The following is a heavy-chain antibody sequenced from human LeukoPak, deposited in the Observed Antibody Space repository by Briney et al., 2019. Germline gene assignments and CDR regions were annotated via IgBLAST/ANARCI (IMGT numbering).Heavy chain of an antibody. V-gene: IGHV4-4*07. CDR1: GGSISSYY. D-gene: IGHD6-19*01. Sequence: SETLSLTCTVSGGSISSYYGSWIRQPAGKGLEWIGRIYTRGSTNYNPSLKSRATISVDKSKNQFSLKLSSVTAADTAVYYCARESSSGWYGGFDYWGQGTLVTVSS. CDR3: ARESSSGWYGGFDY. CDR2: IYTRGST. J-gene: IGHJ4*02.